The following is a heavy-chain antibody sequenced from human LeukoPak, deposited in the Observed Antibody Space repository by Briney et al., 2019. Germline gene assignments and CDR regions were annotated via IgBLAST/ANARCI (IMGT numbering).Heavy chain of an antibody. CDR1: GYTFNGYY. Sequence: ASVKVSCKASGYTFNGYYIHWVRQAPGQGLEWMGRINCNGGGTSYAQKFQGRATMTRDTSISTAYMELDRLTSDDTAVYYCARDYGPYPGCSWFDPWGQGTLVTVSS. CDR2: INCNGGGT. V-gene: IGHV1-2*06. CDR3: ARDYGPYPGCSWFDP. J-gene: IGHJ5*02. D-gene: IGHD2-21*01.